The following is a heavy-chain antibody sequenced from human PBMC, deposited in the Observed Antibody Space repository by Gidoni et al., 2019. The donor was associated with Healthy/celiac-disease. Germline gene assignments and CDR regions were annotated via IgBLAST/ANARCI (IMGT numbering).Heavy chain of an antibody. J-gene: IGHJ4*02. Sequence: QLQLQESGPGLVKPSETLSLTCTVSGGSISSSSYYWGWIRQPPGKGLEWIGSIYYSGSTYYNPSLKSRVTISVDTSKNQFSLKLSSVTAADTAVYYCARLREGYSYGPNPYYFDYWGQGTLVTVSS. CDR1: GGSISSSSYY. CDR3: ARLREGYSYGPNPYYFDY. CDR2: IYYSGST. V-gene: IGHV4-39*01. D-gene: IGHD5-18*01.